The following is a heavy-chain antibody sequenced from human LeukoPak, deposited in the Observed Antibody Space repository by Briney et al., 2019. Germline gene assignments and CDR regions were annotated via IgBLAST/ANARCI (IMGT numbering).Heavy chain of an antibody. J-gene: IGHJ4*02. D-gene: IGHD3-9*01. V-gene: IGHV1-2*02. CDR1: GYTFTGYY. CDR3: ARGRYFDWSFYFDY. CDR2: INPNNGDT. Sequence: ASVKVSCKASGYTFTGYYMHWVRQAPGQGLEWMGWINPNNGDTKYAQKFQGRVTMTRDTSITTAYMEVNRLRSDDTAVFYCARGRYFDWSFYFDYWGQGTLVTVSS.